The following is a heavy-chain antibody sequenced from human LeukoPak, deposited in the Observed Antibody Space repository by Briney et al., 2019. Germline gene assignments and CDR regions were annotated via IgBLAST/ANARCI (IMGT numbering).Heavy chain of an antibody. CDR2: ISAYNGHT. CDR1: GYSFISYG. J-gene: IGHJ4*02. V-gene: IGHV1-18*01. D-gene: IGHD5-12*01. Sequence: ASVKVSCKGSGYSFISYGISWVRQAPGQGLEWMGWISAYNGHTNYAQKLQGRVTMTTDTSTSTGYMELRSLSSDDTAVYYCARLGGSGYQLDYWGQGTLVTVSS. CDR3: ARLGGSGYQLDY.